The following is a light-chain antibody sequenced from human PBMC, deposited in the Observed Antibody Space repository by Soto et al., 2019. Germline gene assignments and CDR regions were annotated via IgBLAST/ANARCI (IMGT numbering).Light chain of an antibody. J-gene: IGLJ2*01. Sequence: QSVLTQPRSVSESPGQSVTISCTGTSSDVGAYNYVSWYQQHPGKAPKIMIYDVTKRPSGVPDRFSASKSGNTASLTISGLQAEDEAYYCCCSYAGTYSVIFGGGTQVTVL. V-gene: IGLV2-11*01. CDR3: CSYAGTYSVI. CDR2: DVT. CDR1: SSDVGAYNY.